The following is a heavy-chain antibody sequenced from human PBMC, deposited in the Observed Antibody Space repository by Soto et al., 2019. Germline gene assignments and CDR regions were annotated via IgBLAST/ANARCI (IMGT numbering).Heavy chain of an antibody. CDR2: ISGSGGST. CDR1: GFTFSSYA. V-gene: IGHV3-23*01. J-gene: IGHJ3*02. Sequence: GGSLRLSCAASGFTFSSYAMSWVRQAPGKGLEWVSAISGSGGSTYYADSVKGRFTISRDNSKNTLYLQMNSLRAEDKAVYNCAKDLKSIAAPDAFDIWGQGPMVTVSS. D-gene: IGHD6-6*01. CDR3: AKDLKSIAAPDAFDI.